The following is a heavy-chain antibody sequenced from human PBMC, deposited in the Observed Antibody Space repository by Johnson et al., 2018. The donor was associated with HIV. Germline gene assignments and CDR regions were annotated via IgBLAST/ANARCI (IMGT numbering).Heavy chain of an antibody. D-gene: IGHD3-16*01. V-gene: IGHV3-30*02. J-gene: IGHJ3*02. Sequence: QVQLVESGGGLVQPGGSLRLSCAASGFTFSSYGMHWVRQAPGQGLQWVAFIRYDGSNKYYGDSVKGRFTSPRDKSKNTLYLQMNSLRAEDTAVYYCARERLGAHDVFDIWGQGTVVTVSS. CDR2: IRYDGSNK. CDR1: GFTFSSYG. CDR3: ARERLGAHDVFDI.